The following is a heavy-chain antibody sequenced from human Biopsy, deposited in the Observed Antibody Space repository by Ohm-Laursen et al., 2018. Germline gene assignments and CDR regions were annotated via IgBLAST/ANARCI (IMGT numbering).Heavy chain of an antibody. D-gene: IGHD5-12*01. J-gene: IGHJ3*02. CDR2: INYRGNT. Sequence: SDTLSLTCTVSGASIEDYYWTWIRQAPGKTLEWIASINYRGNTNYNPSLKSRVTMSAHTSTNQFSLKLSSVTAADTAIYYCAREAIGVATAFDIWGQGTMVTVSP. CDR1: GASIEDYY. V-gene: IGHV4-59*01. CDR3: AREAIGVATAFDI.